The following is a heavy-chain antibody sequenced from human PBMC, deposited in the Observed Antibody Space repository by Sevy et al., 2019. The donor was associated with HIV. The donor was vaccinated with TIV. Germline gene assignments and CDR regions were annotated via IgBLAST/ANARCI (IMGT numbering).Heavy chain of an antibody. CDR2: FDPEHGEA. J-gene: IGHJ5*02. CDR3: AIVGLRYYSGASSYQGDWFDP. CDR1: GYTLTQLS. Sequence: VSVKVSCKVSGYTLTQLSIHWVRQAPGKGLEWMGNFDPEHGEAFYAQRFQGRVTMTGDTSTNTVYMQLTSLTSDDTAVYYCAIVGLRYYSGASSYQGDWFDPWGQGSPLTVSS. D-gene: IGHD2-15*01. V-gene: IGHV1-24*01.